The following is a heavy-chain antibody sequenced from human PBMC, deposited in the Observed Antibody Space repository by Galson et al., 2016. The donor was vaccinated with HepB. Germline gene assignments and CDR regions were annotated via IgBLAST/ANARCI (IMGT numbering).Heavy chain of an antibody. V-gene: IGHV4-39*07. CDR2: VYSTGST. J-gene: IGHJ6*02. Sequence: SETLSLTCTVSHGSISSNSYYWDWIRQPPGKGLEWLGSVYSTGSTYYNPSLNSRLTISLDPSKSHFSLRLRSVTAADTAVYYCASGLLVDYYYSGMDVWGPGTTVTVSS. CDR3: ASGLLVDYYYSGMDV. CDR1: HGSISSNSYY. D-gene: IGHD2-15*01.